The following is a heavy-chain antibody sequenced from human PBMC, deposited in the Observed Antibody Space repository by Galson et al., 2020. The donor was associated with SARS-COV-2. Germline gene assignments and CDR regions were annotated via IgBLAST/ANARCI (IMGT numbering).Heavy chain of an antibody. Sequence: GESLKISCAASGFSFSEYAMYWARLPPGKGLEWVAVISDDGNTKYYTDSVKGRFTISRDNSKNTVYLQMNSLRDDDTAVFYCAKKHDYGHIHYWGQGTLVTVSS. CDR2: ISDDGNTK. J-gene: IGHJ4*02. D-gene: IGHD4-17*01. CDR3: AKKHDYGHIHY. CDR1: GFSFSEYA. V-gene: IGHV3-30-3*01.